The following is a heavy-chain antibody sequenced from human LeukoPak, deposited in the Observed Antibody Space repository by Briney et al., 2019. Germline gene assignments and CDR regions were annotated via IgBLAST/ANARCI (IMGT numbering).Heavy chain of an antibody. CDR3: AKLTTWNTHYPIDY. CDR1: GFIFRSYW. D-gene: IGHD4-17*01. J-gene: IGHJ4*02. CDR2: IKEDGSEK. V-gene: IGHV3-7*02. Sequence: GGSLRLSCAASGFIFRSYWMSWVRQAPGKGLEWVANIKEDGSEKSYVDSVKGRFTISRDNAKNSLSLQMNSLRAEDTAVYYCAKLTTWNTHYPIDYWGQGTLVTVSS.